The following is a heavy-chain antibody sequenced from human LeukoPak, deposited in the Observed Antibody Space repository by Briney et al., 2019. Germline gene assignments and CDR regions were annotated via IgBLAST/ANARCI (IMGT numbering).Heavy chain of an antibody. CDR2: ISSSSSTI. Sequence: GGSLRLSCAASGFTFSGYSMNWVRQAPGKGLEWVSYISSSSSTIYYADSVKGRFTISRDNSKNTLYLQMNSLRAEDTAVYYCAKARDTAMTTPFDYWGQGTLVTVSS. V-gene: IGHV3-48*01. CDR1: GFTFSGYS. CDR3: AKARDTAMTTPFDY. J-gene: IGHJ4*02. D-gene: IGHD5-18*01.